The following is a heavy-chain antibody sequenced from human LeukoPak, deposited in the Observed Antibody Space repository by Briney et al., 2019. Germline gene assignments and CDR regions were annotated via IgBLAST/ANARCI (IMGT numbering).Heavy chain of an antibody. V-gene: IGHV3-7*01. D-gene: IGHD4-17*01. J-gene: IGHJ4*02. CDR3: ARAKVAVTTRAFDY. CDR1: GLSFSSYT. Sequence: GGSLRLSCAPSGLSFSSYTIHWVRQAPGKGLEWVANIKQDGSEKYYVDSVKGRFTISRDNAKNSLYLQMNSLRAEDTAVYYCARAKVAVTTRAFDYWGQGTLVTVSS. CDR2: IKQDGSEK.